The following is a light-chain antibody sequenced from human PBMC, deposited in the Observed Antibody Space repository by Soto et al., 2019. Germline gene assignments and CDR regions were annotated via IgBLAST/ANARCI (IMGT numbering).Light chain of an antibody. CDR1: SSDVGSYNL. J-gene: IGLJ1*01. Sequence: QSALTQPASVSGSAGQSITISCTGTSSDVGSYNLVSWYQQHPGKAPKLMIYEVSKRPSGVSNRFSGSKSGNTASLAISGLQAEDEADYYCCSYAGSSTLDVFGTGTKLTVL. CDR2: EVS. CDR3: CSYAGSSTLDV. V-gene: IGLV2-23*02.